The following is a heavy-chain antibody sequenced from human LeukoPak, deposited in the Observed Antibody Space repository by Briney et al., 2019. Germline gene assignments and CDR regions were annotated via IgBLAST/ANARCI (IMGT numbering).Heavy chain of an antibody. Sequence: SETLSLTCAVSGGSISSYYWNWIRQPPGKGLEWIGYIYYSGSTNYNPSLKSRVTISVDTSKNQFSLKRSSVTAADTAGYYCARGGWYPESFQHWGQGALVTVSS. V-gene: IGHV4-59*01. CDR3: ARGGWYPESFQH. CDR2: IYYSGST. J-gene: IGHJ1*01. CDR1: GGSISSYY. D-gene: IGHD6-19*01.